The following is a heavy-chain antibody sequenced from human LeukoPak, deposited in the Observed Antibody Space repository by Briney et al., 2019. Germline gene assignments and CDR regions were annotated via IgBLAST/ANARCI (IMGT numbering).Heavy chain of an antibody. D-gene: IGHD5-18*01. CDR1: GFTFSSYG. Sequence: GGSLRLSCAASGFTFSSYGMHWVRQAPGKGLEWVAFIRYDGSNKYYADSVKGRFTISRDNSKNTLYLQMNSLRAEDTAVYYCAKDRGYSYGYDFYYFDYWGQGTLVTVSS. J-gene: IGHJ4*02. V-gene: IGHV3-30*02. CDR3: AKDRGYSYGYDFYYFDY. CDR2: IRYDGSNK.